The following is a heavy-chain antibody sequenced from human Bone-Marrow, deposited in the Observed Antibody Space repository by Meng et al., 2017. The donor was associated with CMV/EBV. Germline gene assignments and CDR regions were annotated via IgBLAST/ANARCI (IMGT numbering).Heavy chain of an antibody. CDR2: IYSGGSST. D-gene: IGHD6-19*01. Sequence: GGSLRLSCAASGFTFSSYAMSWVRQAPGKGLEWVSVIYSGGSSTYYADSVKGRFTISRDNSKNTLYLQMNSLRAEDTAVYYCAKGGGGHSSGWYGALDYCGQGTLVTVSS. CDR3: AKGGGGHSSGWYGALDY. J-gene: IGHJ4*02. V-gene: IGHV3-23*03. CDR1: GFTFSSYA.